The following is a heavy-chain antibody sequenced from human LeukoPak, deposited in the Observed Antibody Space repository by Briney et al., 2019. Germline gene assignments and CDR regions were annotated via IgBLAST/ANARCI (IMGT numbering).Heavy chain of an antibody. CDR1: GYSISSASY. Sequence: PSETLSLTCAVSGYSISSASYWGWIRQPPGKGLEWIGSISPSGNTYYNPSLKSRISISLDTSKNQFSLKLTSMTAADTAFYYCARRAHSDLYFYYWGHGTLVTVSS. CDR3: ARRAHSDLYFYY. D-gene: IGHD2-21*01. CDR2: ISPSGNT. J-gene: IGHJ4*01. V-gene: IGHV4-38-2*01.